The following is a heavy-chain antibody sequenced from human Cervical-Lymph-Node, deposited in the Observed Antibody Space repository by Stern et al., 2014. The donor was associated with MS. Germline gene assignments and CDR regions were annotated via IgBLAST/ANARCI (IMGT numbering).Heavy chain of an antibody. D-gene: IGHD6-6*01. V-gene: IGHV4-31*02. J-gene: IGHJ6*02. CDR2: IYYGGST. CDR1: GDAMSSRSYY. Sequence: QVQLQESGPGLVRPSETLSLTCTVSGDAMSSRSYYWTWIRQHPEKGLEWMGYIYYGGSTSYNPSLRGRATISVDTSQNQFFLRLTSVTAADTAVYFCAREMYSSSYYGLDVWGQGATVTVSS. CDR3: AREMYSSSYYGLDV.